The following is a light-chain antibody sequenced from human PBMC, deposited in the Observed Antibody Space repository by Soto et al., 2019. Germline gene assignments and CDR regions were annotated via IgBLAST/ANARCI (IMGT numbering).Light chain of an antibody. CDR2: GAS. V-gene: IGKV1-39*01. Sequence: DIQMTQSPSSLSASVGDRVTITCRASHTITDFLSWYQERPGKAPKQLIYGASTLQDGVPSRFSGRGSATNFTLTISSLIRDDFATYYCPQTYSVPWTFGQGTKV. CDR1: HTITDF. CDR3: PQTYSVPWT. J-gene: IGKJ1*01.